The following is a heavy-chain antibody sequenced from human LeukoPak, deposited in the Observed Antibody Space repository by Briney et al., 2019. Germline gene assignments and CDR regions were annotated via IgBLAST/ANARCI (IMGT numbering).Heavy chain of an antibody. D-gene: IGHD3-22*01. CDR2: INHSGST. CDR3: ARGLTDYDSSGYPIRYFDY. CDR1: GGSFSGYY. J-gene: IGHJ4*02. Sequence: SETLSLTCAVYGGSFSGYYWSWIRQPPGKGLEWIGGINHSGSTNYNPSLKSRVTISVDTSKNQFSLKLSSVTAADTAVYYCARGLTDYDSSGYPIRYFDYWGQGTLVTVSS. V-gene: IGHV4-34*01.